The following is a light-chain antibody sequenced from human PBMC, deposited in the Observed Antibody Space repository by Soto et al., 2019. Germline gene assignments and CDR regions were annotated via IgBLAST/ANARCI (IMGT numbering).Light chain of an antibody. J-gene: IGKJ1*01. V-gene: IGKV3-15*01. CDR2: GAS. Sequence: EIVMTQSPATLSVSPGERATLSCRASQSVSSNLAWYQQKPGQAPRLPNYGASTRATGIPARFSGSGSGTEFTLTIGSLHSEDFAVYYCQQYNNWPFPSWTFGQGTKVEIK. CDR3: QQYNNWPFPSWT. CDR1: QSVSSN.